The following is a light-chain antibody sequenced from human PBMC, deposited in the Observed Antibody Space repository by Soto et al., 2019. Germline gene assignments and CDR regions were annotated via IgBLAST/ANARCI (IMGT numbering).Light chain of an antibody. CDR1: QSVGTY. V-gene: IGKV3-11*01. CDR3: QLRSSWPPST. J-gene: IGKJ2*01. Sequence: EFVLTQSPATLSLSPGEGASLSCWAIQSVGTYMAWYQHKPGQPPRLPIYDASKRATGIPARFSGSGSGTNFTFTISSLEPADVAVYFCQLRSSWPPSTFAQGTKVEMK. CDR2: DAS.